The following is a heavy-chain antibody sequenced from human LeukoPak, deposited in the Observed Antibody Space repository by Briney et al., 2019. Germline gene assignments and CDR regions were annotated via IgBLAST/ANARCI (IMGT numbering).Heavy chain of an antibody. CDR1: GGSISFYY. Sequence: SETLSLTCTVSGGSISFYYWRWLRRPAGKGLEWIGRIYTSGSTNYNPSLKSRVTISVDKSKNQFSLKLNSVTAADTAVYYCARDISDYSGSYNWFDPWGQGTLVTVSS. J-gene: IGHJ5*02. D-gene: IGHD1-26*01. CDR3: ARDISDYSGSYNWFDP. V-gene: IGHV4-4*07. CDR2: IYTSGST.